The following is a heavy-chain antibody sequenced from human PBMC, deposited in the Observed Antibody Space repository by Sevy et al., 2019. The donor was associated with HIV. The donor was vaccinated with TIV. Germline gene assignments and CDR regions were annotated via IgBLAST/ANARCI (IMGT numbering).Heavy chain of an antibody. J-gene: IGHJ3*02. V-gene: IGHV3-23*01. CDR1: GFTFSSHD. CDR2: ISGGGGSK. Sequence: GGSLRLSCAVSGFTFSSHDMTWVRQAPGKGLEWVSGISGGGGSKWYADSVKGLFAISRDNSKNTLYLQMNTLRTEDTAMYYRARDLRSNFFDAFDIWGQGTMVTVSS. CDR3: ARDLRSNFFDAFDI. D-gene: IGHD3-3*01.